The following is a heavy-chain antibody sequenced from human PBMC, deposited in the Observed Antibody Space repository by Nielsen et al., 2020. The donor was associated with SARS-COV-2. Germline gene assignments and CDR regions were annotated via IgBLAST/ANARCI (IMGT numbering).Heavy chain of an antibody. J-gene: IGHJ6*02. CDR2: IGGNGRNI. CDR3: ARDPIAAAGTTGYYGMDV. Sequence: WIRQPPGKALEWLSYIGGNGRNIFYADSVKGRFTISRDNAKNSLYLQMNSLRAEDTAVYYCARDPIAAAGTTGYYGMDVWGQGTTVTVSS. V-gene: IGHV3-11*01. D-gene: IGHD6-13*01.